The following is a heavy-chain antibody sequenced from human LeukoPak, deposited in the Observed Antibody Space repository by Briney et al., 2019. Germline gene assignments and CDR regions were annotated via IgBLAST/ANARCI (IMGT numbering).Heavy chain of an antibody. CDR2: ISSSGSTI. CDR1: GFTFSSYE. V-gene: IGHV3-48*03. CDR3: ARVGYRGYDPAGWFDP. Sequence: PGGSLRLSCAASGFTFSSYEMNWVRQAPGKGLEWVSYISSSGSTIYYADSVKGRFTISRDNAKNSLYLQMNSLRAEDTAVYYCARVGYRGYDPAGWFDPWGQGTLVTVSS. J-gene: IGHJ5*02. D-gene: IGHD5-12*01.